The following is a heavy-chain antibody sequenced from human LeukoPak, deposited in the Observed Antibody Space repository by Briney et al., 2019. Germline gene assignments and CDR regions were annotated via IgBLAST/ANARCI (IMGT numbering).Heavy chain of an antibody. CDR3: AKDGVYYYDSSGYYYPLIGY. V-gene: IGHV3-23*01. D-gene: IGHD3-22*01. J-gene: IGHJ4*02. CDR1: GFTFSSYA. CDR2: ISGSGGST. Sequence: PGGSLRLSCAASGFTFSSYAMSWVRQAPGKGLEWVSAISGSGGSTYYADSVKGRFTISRDNSKNTLYLQMNSLRAEDTAVYYCAKDGVYYYDSSGYYYPLIGYWGQGTLVTVSS.